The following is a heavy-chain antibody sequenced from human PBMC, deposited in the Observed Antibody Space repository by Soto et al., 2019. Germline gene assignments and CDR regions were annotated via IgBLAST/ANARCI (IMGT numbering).Heavy chain of an antibody. CDR1: GFTFSSYW. Sequence: EVQLVESGGGLVQPGGSLRLSCAASGFTFSSYWMSWVRQAPGKGLEWVANIKQDGSEKYYVDSVKGRFTISRDNAKNALYLQMNSLRAEDTAVYYCASYGDYVSFAFDIWGQWTMVTVSS. J-gene: IGHJ3*02. CDR3: ASYGDYVSFAFDI. D-gene: IGHD4-17*01. CDR2: IKQDGSEK. V-gene: IGHV3-7*01.